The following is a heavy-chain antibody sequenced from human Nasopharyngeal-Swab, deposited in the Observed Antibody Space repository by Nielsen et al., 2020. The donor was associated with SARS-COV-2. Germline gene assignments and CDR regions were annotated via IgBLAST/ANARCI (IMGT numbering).Heavy chain of an antibody. CDR3: ARETIDCGGDCLDY. J-gene: IGHJ4*02. D-gene: IGHD2-21*02. Sequence: SETLSLTCTVSGGSISSYYWSWIRQPPGKGLEWIGYIYYSGSTNYNPSLKSRVTISVDTSKNQFSLKLSSVTAADTAVYYCARETIDCGGDCLDYWGQGTLVTVSS. V-gene: IGHV4-59*01. CDR1: GGSISSYY. CDR2: IYYSGST.